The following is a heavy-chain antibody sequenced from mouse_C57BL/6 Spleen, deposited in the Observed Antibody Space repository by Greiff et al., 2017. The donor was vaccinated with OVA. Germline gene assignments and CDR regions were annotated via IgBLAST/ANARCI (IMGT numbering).Heavy chain of an antibody. CDR3: ARPSNWDKDYFDY. Sequence: EVKLQESGGDLVKPGGSLKLSCAASGFTFSSYGMSWVRQTPDKRLEWVATISSGGSYTYYPDSVKGRFTISRDNAKNTLYLQMSSLKSEDTAMYYCARPSNWDKDYFDYWGQGTTLTVSS. J-gene: IGHJ2*01. CDR2: ISSGGSYT. V-gene: IGHV5-6*01. CDR1: GFTFSSYG. D-gene: IGHD4-1*01.